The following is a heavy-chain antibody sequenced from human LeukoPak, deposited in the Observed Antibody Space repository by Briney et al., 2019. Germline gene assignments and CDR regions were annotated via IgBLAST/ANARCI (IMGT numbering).Heavy chain of an antibody. V-gene: IGHV4-59*01. CDR2: IYYSGST. Sequence: SETLSLTCTVSGGSISSYYWSWIRQPPGKGLEWIGYIYYSGSTNYNPSLKSRVTISVDTSKNQFSLKLSSVTAADTAVYYCARLHYDSSGYYPDYWGQGTLVTVSS. CDR1: GGSISSYY. D-gene: IGHD3-22*01. CDR3: ARLHYDSSGYYPDY. J-gene: IGHJ4*02.